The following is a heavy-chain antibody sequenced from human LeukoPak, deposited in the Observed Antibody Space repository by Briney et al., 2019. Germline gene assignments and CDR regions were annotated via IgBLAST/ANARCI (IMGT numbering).Heavy chain of an antibody. D-gene: IGHD6-13*01. CDR2: INPNSGGT. CDR3: ARGAAAGSNWFDP. CDR1: GYTVTGYY. V-gene: IGHV1-2*02. J-gene: IGHJ5*02. Sequence: ASVKVSCKASGYTVTGYYMHWVRQAPGQGLEWMGWINPNSGGTNYAQKFQGRVTMTRDTSISTAYMELSRLRSDDTAVYYCARGAAAGSNWFDPWGQGTLVTVSS.